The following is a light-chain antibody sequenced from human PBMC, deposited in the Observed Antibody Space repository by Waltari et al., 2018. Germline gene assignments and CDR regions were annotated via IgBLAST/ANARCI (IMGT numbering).Light chain of an antibody. Sequence: DIQMTQSPSSLSASVGDRVTITCRASQSINNYLNWYQQKPGKAPKLLIHVASTLQGGVPSRFSGGGYGTDFTLTVSSLQAEDSATYYCLQTSSTPWTFGQGTKVEIK. J-gene: IGKJ1*01. CDR3: LQTSSTPWT. CDR2: VAS. CDR1: QSINNY. V-gene: IGKV1-39*01.